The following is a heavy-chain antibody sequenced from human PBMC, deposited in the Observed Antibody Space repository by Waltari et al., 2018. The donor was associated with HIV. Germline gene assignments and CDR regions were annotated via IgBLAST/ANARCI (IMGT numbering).Heavy chain of an antibody. V-gene: IGHV1-18*01. D-gene: IGHD6-6*01. CDR3: ARVGGVAVTARRWQDY. Sequence: QFQLDQSGGEVKAPGASVKVSCKTSGYTFNKHGINWVRQAPGQGSEWLGRVSVYNRITNYAQKFQDRITMTADTSTNEGDMELRNLTSDDTGTYFCARVGGVAVTARRWQDYWGQGTLVTVSS. CDR2: VSVYNRIT. CDR1: GYTFNKHG. J-gene: IGHJ4*02.